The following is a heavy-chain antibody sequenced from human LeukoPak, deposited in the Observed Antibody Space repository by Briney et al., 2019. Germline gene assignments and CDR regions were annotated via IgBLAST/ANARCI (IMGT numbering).Heavy chain of an antibody. J-gene: IGHJ4*02. D-gene: IGHD5-24*01. Sequence: SETLSLTCAVYGGSFSGHYWSWIRQSPEKGLEWIGEIIQSGSTNYNPSLKSRVHISVDTSKNQFSLNLSSVTAADTAVYYCARRVRFGDGWVFDSWGQGTLVTVSS. CDR1: GGSFSGHY. CDR2: IIQSGST. CDR3: ARRVRFGDGWVFDS. V-gene: IGHV4-34*12.